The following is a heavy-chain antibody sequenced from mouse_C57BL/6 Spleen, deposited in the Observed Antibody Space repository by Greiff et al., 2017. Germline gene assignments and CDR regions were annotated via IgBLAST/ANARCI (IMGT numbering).Heavy chain of an antibody. Sequence: QVQLQQPGAELVRPGTSVKLSCKASGYTFTSYWMHWVKQRPGQGLEWIGVIDPSDSYTNYNQKFKGKATLTVDTSSSTAYMQLSSLTSEDSAVYYCARPGNYSNYVGYWGQGTTLTGAS. CDR3: ARPGNYSNYVGY. V-gene: IGHV1-59*01. CDR2: IDPSDSYT. J-gene: IGHJ2*01. D-gene: IGHD2-5*01. CDR1: GYTFTSYW.